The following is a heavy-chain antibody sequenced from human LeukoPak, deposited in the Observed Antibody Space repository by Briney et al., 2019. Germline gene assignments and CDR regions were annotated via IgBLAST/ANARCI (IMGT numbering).Heavy chain of an antibody. CDR1: GFTFSSYG. CDR2: IRYDGSKK. D-gene: IGHD2-2*01. CDR3: AKDRIPAALMAFDI. Sequence: GGSLRLSYAASGFTFSSYGMHWARQAPGKGLGWVAFIRYDGSKKDYTDSVTGRFTISRDNSKNTLYLQMNSLRTEDTAVYYCAKDRIPAALMAFDIWGQGTMVTVSS. J-gene: IGHJ3*02. V-gene: IGHV3-30*02.